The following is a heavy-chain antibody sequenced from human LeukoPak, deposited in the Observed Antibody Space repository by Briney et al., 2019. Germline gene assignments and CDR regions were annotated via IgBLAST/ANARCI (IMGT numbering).Heavy chain of an antibody. D-gene: IGHD5-18*01. J-gene: IGHJ4*02. CDR1: GFTFSSYW. CDR2: INSDGSST. CDR3: ARQHVDTAMVYFDY. Sequence: GGSLRLSCAASGFTFSSYWMHWVRQAPGKGLVWVSRINSDGSSTSYADSVKGRSTISRDNAKNTLYLQMNSLRAENTAVYYCARQHVDTAMVYFDYWGQGTLVTVSS. V-gene: IGHV3-74*01.